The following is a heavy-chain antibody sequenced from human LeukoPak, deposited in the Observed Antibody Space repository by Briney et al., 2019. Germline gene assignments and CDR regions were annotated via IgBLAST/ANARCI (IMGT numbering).Heavy chain of an antibody. CDR1: GFTFSSYG. D-gene: IGHD6-13*01. CDR3: AASAAAPDYYYYYYMDV. V-gene: IGHV3-23*01. J-gene: IGHJ6*03. Sequence: GGSLRLSCAASGFTFSSYGMSWVRQAPGKGLEWVSAISGSGGSTYYADSVKGRFTISRDNSKNTLYLQMNSLRAEDTAVYYCAASAAAPDYYYYYYMDVWGKGTTVTVSS. CDR2: ISGSGGST.